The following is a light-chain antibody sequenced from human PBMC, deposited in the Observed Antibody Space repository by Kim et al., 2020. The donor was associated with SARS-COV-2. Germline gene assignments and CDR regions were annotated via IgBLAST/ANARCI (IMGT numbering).Light chain of an antibody. J-gene: IGLJ3*02. CDR2: GKN. Sequence: SSELTQDPAVSVALGQTVRITCQGDSLRSYYASWYQQKPGQAPVLVIYGKNNRLSGIPDRSFGSSLATTASLTITGAQAEDEPGFYCTSRDSRGNHSVFG. CDR1: SLRSYY. V-gene: IGLV3-19*01. CDR3: TSRDSRGNHSV.